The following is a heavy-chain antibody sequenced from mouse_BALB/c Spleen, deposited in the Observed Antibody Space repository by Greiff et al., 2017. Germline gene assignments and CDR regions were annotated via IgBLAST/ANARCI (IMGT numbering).Heavy chain of an antibody. Sequence: EVKVVESGGGLVQPGGSLRLSCATSGFTFTDYYMSWVRQPPGNALEWLGFIRNKANGYTTEYSASVKGRFTISRDNSQSILYLQMNTLRAEDSATYYCARDDGSSAYWGQGTLVTVSA. CDR2: IRNKANGYTT. J-gene: IGHJ3*01. D-gene: IGHD1-1*01. CDR1: GFTFTDYY. CDR3: ARDDGSSAY. V-gene: IGHV7-3*02.